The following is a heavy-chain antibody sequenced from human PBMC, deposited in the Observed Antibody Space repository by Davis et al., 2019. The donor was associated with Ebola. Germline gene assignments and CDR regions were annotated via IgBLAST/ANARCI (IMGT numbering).Heavy chain of an antibody. CDR3: ARGPSVATAHYFDY. CDR2: IIPLFGTT. CDR1: ANTISTYT. D-gene: IGHD2-21*02. J-gene: IGHJ4*02. V-gene: IGHV1-69*06. Sequence: SAKVSCKASANTISTYTIDWVRQAPGQGLEWMGGIIPLFGTTNYAQKFRGRVMITADKSTRIAYMELNSLTSEDTAVYYCARGPSVATAHYFDYWGQGTLVTVSS.